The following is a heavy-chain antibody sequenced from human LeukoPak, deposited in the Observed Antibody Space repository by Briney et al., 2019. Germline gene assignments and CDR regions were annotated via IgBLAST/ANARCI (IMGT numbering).Heavy chain of an antibody. D-gene: IGHD4-17*01. V-gene: IGHV4-4*02. CDR2: IYHSGST. Sequence: SETLSLTCAVSGGSISSSNWWSWVRQPPGKGLEWIGEIYHSGSTYYNPSLKSRVTISVDTSKNQFSLKLSSVTAADTAVYYCARVDYGDNYYFDYWGQGTLVTVSS. J-gene: IGHJ4*02. CDR3: ARVDYGDNYYFDY. CDR1: GGSISSSNW.